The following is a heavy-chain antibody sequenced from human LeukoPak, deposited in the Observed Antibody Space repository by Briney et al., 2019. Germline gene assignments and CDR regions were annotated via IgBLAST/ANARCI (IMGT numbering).Heavy chain of an antibody. D-gene: IGHD2-8*01. J-gene: IGHJ4*02. CDR1: GFPFSDFS. CDR2: TNSGGATT. Sequence: QSGGSLRLSCATSGFPFSDFSMSWVRQAPGKGLEWISTTNSGGATTDYAESVKGRFTISRDNSKNILYLQMSSLRVEDTAMYYCAKQSYARSLGEGGPGTLVTVSS. CDR3: AKQSYARSLGE. V-gene: IGHV3-23*01.